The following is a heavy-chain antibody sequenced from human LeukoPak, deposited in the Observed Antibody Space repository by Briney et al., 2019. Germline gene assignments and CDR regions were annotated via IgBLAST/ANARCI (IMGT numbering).Heavy chain of an antibody. CDR1: GYTLSELS. V-gene: IGHV1-24*01. J-gene: IGHJ4*02. Sequence: GASVKVSCKVSGYTLSELSIHWVRQAPGKGLEWMGGKDGEAIYAQKFQGRVTMTEDTSTDTAYMDLSSLISEDTAVYYCARESPDLDNWGQGTLVTVSS. CDR3: ARESPDLDN. CDR2: KDGEA.